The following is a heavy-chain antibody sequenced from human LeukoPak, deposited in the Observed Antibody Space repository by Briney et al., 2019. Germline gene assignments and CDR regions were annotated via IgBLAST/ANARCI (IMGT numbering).Heavy chain of an antibody. V-gene: IGHV4-59*12. Sequence: SETLSLTCTVSGGSISSYYWSWIRQPPGKGLEWIGYIYHSGSTYYNPSLKSRVTISVDRSRNQFSLKLSSVTAADTAVYYCARAGPFGNWFDPWGQGTLVTVSS. CDR1: GGSISSYY. CDR3: ARAGPFGNWFDP. CDR2: IYHSGST. J-gene: IGHJ5*02. D-gene: IGHD3-10*01.